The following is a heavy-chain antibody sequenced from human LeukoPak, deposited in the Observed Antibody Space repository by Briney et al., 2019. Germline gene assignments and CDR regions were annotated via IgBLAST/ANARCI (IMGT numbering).Heavy chain of an antibody. D-gene: IGHD6-13*01. J-gene: IGHJ3*02. V-gene: IGHV5-51*01. CDR1: GYSFTSYW. CDR2: IYPGDSDT. CDR3: ARSWYSSSPDDAFDI. Sequence: GESLKISCKGSGYSFTSYWIGWVRQMPGKGLEWMGIIYPGDSDTRYSPSFQGQVTISADKSISTAYLQWSSLKASDTAMYYCARSWYSSSPDDAFDIWGQGTMVTVSS.